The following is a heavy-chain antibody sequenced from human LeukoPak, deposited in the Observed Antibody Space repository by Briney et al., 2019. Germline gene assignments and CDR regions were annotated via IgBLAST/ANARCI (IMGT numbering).Heavy chain of an antibody. CDR3: ASLVRDYYDSSGYYYAWAFDI. J-gene: IGHJ3*02. Sequence: PGGSLRLSCAASGFTFSIYSMNWVRQAPGKGLEWVSSISSSSSYIYYADSVKGRFTISRDNAKNSLYLQMNSLRAEDTAVYYCASLVRDYYDSSGYYYAWAFDIWGQGTMVTVSS. D-gene: IGHD3-22*01. CDR2: ISSSSSYI. CDR1: GFTFSIYS. V-gene: IGHV3-21*01.